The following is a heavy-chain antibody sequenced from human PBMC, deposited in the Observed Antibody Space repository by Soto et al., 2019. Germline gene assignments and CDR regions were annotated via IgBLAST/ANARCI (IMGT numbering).Heavy chain of an antibody. V-gene: IGHV1-2*04. Sequence: ASVKVSCKASGYTFTGNYMHWVRQAPGQGLEWMGWINPNSGGTNYAQKFQGWVTMTRDTSISTAYMELSRLRSDDTAVYYCARGPLSDWDWFDPWGQGTLVTVS. CDR3: ARGPLSDWDWFDP. D-gene: IGHD2-21*01. J-gene: IGHJ5*02. CDR2: INPNSGGT. CDR1: GYTFTGNY.